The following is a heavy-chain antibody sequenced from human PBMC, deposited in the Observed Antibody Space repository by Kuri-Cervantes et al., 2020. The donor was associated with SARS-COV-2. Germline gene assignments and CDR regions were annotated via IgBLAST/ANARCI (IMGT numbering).Heavy chain of an antibody. Sequence: GGSLRLSCAASGFTFSNAWMSWVRQAPGKGLEWVGRIKSKVDGGTTDYAAPVKGRFTISRDDSKNTLYPQMNSLKTEDTAVYYCTTDMANSIFGVVTDLDYWGQGTLVTVSS. J-gene: IGHJ4*02. D-gene: IGHD3-3*01. V-gene: IGHV3-15*01. CDR3: TTDMANSIFGVVTDLDY. CDR1: GFTFSNAW. CDR2: IKSKVDGGTT.